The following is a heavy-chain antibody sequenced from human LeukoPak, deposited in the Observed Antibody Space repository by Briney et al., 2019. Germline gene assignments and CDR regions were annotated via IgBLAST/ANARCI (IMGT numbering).Heavy chain of an antibody. V-gene: IGHV4-39*01. CDR2: IYYNGNT. CDR3: ARGAIPGRMAAAGKSWFDP. Sequence: SETLSLTCSVSGGAISSGSYYWGWIRQPPGKGLQWTGSIYYNGNTHYNPSLKSRVSISVDTSKNQFSLKLSSVTAADTAVYYCARGAIPGRMAAAGKSWFDPWGQGTLVTVSS. CDR1: GGAISSGSYY. J-gene: IGHJ5*02. D-gene: IGHD6-13*01.